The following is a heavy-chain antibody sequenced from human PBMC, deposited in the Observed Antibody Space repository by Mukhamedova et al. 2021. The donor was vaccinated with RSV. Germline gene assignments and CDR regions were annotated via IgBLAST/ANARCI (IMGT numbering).Heavy chain of an antibody. Sequence: QWYQRRVTMTRDTSTSTVYMELSSLRSEDTAVYYCARVRTSWYYFDYWGQGTLVTVSS. CDR3: ARVRTSWYYFDY. V-gene: IGHV1-46*01. J-gene: IGHJ4*02. D-gene: IGHD2-2*01.